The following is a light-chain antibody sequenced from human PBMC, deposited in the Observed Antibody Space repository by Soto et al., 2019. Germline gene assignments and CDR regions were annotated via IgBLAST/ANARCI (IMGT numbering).Light chain of an antibody. Sequence: EIVMTQSPATLSLSPGQRATLSCRASQSVSSKLAWYQQRPGHAPRLLIYSASTRATGIPARFSGSGSGTEFTLTISSLQSEDFAVYYCQQYNYSPLTFGGGTKVEIK. CDR2: SAS. V-gene: IGKV3-15*01. J-gene: IGKJ4*01. CDR3: QQYNYSPLT. CDR1: QSVSSK.